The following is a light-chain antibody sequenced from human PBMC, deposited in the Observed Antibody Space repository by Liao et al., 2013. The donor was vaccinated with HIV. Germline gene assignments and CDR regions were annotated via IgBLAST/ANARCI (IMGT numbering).Light chain of an antibody. CDR2: YDT. CDR1: NVGSTS. J-gene: IGLJ2*01. V-gene: IGLV3-21*04. CDR3: QVWDVSSDHVL. Sequence: SYVLTQPPSVSVAPGKTAGISCGGNNVGSTSVHWYQQKPGQAPVLVIYYDTERPSGIPERFSGSNSGTTATLTISGTQTMDEADYYCQVWDVSSDHVLFGGGTKLTVL.